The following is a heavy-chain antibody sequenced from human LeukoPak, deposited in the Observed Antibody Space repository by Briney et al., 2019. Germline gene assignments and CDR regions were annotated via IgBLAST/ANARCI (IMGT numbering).Heavy chain of an antibody. CDR2: ISISGSTI. CDR3: ARDGIFPYDSSGYYTFDY. J-gene: IGHJ4*02. CDR1: GFTFSSYE. D-gene: IGHD3-22*01. V-gene: IGHV3-48*03. Sequence: PGGSLRLSCAASGFTFSSYEMNWVRQAPGKGLEWVSYISISGSTIYYADSVKGRFTISRDNAKNSLYLQMNSLRAEDTAVYYCARDGIFPYDSSGYYTFDYWGQGTLVTVSS.